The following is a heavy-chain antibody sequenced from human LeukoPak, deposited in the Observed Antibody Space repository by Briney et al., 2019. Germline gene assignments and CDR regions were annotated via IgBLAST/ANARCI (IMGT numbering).Heavy chain of an antibody. CDR2: INYDGTTT. V-gene: IGHV3-74*01. CDR3: ARRDVFDI. J-gene: IGHJ3*02. Sequence: PGGSLRLSCAASGFTFSNYWMHWVRHAPGKGLVWVSRINYDGTTTGYADSVKGRFTISRDNAKNTLYLKMNSLRAEDTAVYYCARRDVFDIWGQGTMVTVSS. CDR1: GFTFSNYW.